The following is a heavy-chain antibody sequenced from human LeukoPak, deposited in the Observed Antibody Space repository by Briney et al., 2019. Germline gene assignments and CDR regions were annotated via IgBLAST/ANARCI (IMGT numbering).Heavy chain of an antibody. CDR3: ARDSVWFGDLLN. J-gene: IGHJ4*02. CDR1: GFTVTRTS. Sequence: PGGSLRLSCAASGFTVTRTSMTWVRQAPEKGLEWVSIVYSGGSTYHADSLKGRFTISRDNARDSLFLQMDSLRVEDTAVYYCARDSVWFGDLLNWGQGALVIVST. CDR2: VYSGGST. D-gene: IGHD3-10*01. V-gene: IGHV3-53*01.